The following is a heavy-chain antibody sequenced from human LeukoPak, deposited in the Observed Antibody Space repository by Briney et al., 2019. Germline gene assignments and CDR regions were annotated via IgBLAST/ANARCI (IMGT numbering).Heavy chain of an antibody. CDR2: ISGSSDSI. CDR1: RFALGTNG. CDR3: GKSRIGFRVLVEL. J-gene: IGHJ2*01. D-gene: IGHD2/OR15-2a*01. Sequence: LTPSFGTRRFALGTNGRWSVRQYQEKGLEWVSYISGSSDSIKYAESVKGRFPNSRDNVKNSLYLHLNILRAEETAVYQCGKSRIGFRVLVELWGRGDLVPVFS. V-gene: IGHV3-48*04.